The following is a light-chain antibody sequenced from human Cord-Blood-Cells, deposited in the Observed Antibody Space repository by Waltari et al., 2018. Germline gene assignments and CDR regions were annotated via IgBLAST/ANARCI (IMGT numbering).Light chain of an antibody. Sequence: QSALTQPRSVSGSPGQSVTIPCPGTSSDAGGYNYVSWYQQHPGKAPKLMIYDVSKRPSGVPDRFSGSKSGNTASLTISGLQAEDEADYYCCSYAGSYTLVFGGGTKLTVL. CDR1: SSDAGGYNY. J-gene: IGLJ3*02. CDR3: CSYAGSYTLV. V-gene: IGLV2-11*01. CDR2: DVS.